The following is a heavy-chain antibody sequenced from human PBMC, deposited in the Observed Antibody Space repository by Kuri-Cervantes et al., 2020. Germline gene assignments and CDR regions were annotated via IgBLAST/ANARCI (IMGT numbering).Heavy chain of an antibody. CDR3: ARGLRIAAFD. D-gene: IGHD6-13*01. CDR1: GYPISSGYY. J-gene: IGHJ4*02. CDR2: IYHSGST. V-gene: IGHV4-38-2*01. Sequence: SETLSLTCAVSGYPISSGYYWGWIRQPPGKGLEWIGSIYHSGSTYYNPSLKSRVTISVDTSKNQFSLKLSSVTAADTAVYYCARGLRIAAFDWGQGTLVTVSS.